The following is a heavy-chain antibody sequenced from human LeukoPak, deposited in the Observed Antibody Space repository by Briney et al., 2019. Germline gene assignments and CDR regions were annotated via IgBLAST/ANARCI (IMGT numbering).Heavy chain of an antibody. CDR2: ISASGRST. J-gene: IGHJ6*03. CDR1: GFTFSSYG. D-gene: IGHD3-3*01. CDR3: AKRGKKLIFGESGRYSYYYMDV. V-gene: IGHV3-23*01. Sequence: GGSLRLSCAASGFTFSSYGMSWVRQAPGKGLEWASTISASGRSTYYADSVKGRFTISRDYSKNTLYVQMNSLRAEDTAVYYCAKRGKKLIFGESGRYSYYYMDVWGKGTTVTVSS.